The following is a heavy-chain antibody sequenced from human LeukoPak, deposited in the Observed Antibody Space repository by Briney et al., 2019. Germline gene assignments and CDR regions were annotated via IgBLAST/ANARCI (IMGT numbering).Heavy chain of an antibody. D-gene: IGHD3-16*01. Sequence: GGSLRLSCVASGFPFSMYDMHWVRHAPGKSLEWVSTIRSGGDTFYSASVRGRFIISRDDVKNSLNLQMNSLGGGDTAVYYCTRVKSGGVPGATYFYYVDVWGKGTTVIVSS. CDR1: GFPFSMYD. CDR2: IRSGGDT. CDR3: TRVKSGGVPGATYFYYVDV. V-gene: IGHV3-13*01. J-gene: IGHJ6*03.